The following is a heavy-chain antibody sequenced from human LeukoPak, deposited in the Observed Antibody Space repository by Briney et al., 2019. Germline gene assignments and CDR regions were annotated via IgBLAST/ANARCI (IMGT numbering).Heavy chain of an antibody. J-gene: IGHJ5*02. V-gene: IGHV1-18*01. Sequence: ASVKVSCKASGYTFTSYGISWVRQAPGQGLEWMGWISAYNGNTNYAQKLQGRVTMTTDTSTSTAYMELRSLRSDDTAVYYCARDRLIVGATYNWFDPWGQGTLVTVSS. CDR3: ARDRLIVGATYNWFDP. CDR1: GYTFTSYG. D-gene: IGHD1-26*01. CDR2: ISAYNGNT.